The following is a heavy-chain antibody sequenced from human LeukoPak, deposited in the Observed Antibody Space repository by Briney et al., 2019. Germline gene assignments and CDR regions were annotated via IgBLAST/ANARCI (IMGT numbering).Heavy chain of an antibody. CDR1: GGSISSSSYY. V-gene: IGHV4-39*07. CDR3: ARLSQHKTYYDILRTYSDYYLYGMDV. CDR2: IYYSGTT. D-gene: IGHD3-9*01. Sequence: SETLSLTCTVSGGSISSSSYYWGWIRQPPGKGLEWIGSIYYSGTTYYNPSLKSRVTISVDTSKNQFSLKLTSVTAADTAVYYCARLSQHKTYYDILRTYSDYYLYGMDVWGQGTTVTVSS. J-gene: IGHJ6*02.